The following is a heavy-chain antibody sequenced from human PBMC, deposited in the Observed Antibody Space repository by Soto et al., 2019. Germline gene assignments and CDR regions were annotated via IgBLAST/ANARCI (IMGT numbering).Heavy chain of an antibody. CDR2: ISAYNGNT. J-gene: IGHJ4*02. CDR1: GYTFSSYH. V-gene: IGHV1-18*01. CDR3: AIAAPPTDY. Sequence: QVQLVQSGAEVKKPGASVKVSCKASGYTFSSYHISWVRQAPGQGLEWMGWISAYNGNTNYARKLQGRVTMTTDTSMSLAYMELRGMRSDYTAVVYCAIAAPPTDYWGQGTLVTVSS.